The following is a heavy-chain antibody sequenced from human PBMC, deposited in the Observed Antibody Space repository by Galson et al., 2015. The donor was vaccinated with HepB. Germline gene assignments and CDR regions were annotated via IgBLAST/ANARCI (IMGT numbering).Heavy chain of an antibody. CDR1: GFTFSNYA. Sequence: SLRLSCAASGFTFSNYAMSWVRQAPGKGLEWVSVISYSGGNTYYADSVKGRFTISRDNSKNALYLQMNSLRAEDTAVYYCAKGVTMVRGVTPYFDYWGQGTLVTVSS. V-gene: IGHV3-23*01. CDR3: AKGVTMVRGVTPYFDY. CDR2: ISYSGGNT. J-gene: IGHJ4*02. D-gene: IGHD3-10*01.